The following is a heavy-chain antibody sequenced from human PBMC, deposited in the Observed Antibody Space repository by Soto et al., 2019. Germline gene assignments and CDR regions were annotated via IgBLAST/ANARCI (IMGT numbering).Heavy chain of an antibody. CDR3: GTPPGGGGY. V-gene: IGHV3-53*01. D-gene: IGHD3-10*01. CDR1: GFTVSNNY. CDR2: IYSGGYT. J-gene: IGHJ4*02. Sequence: EVQLVESGGGLIQPGGSLRLSCAVSGFTVSNNYMSWVRQAPGKGLEGVSVIYSGGYTAYGDSVKGRFTISRDNSKNTLFFQTNSLGARGTAGVYGGTPPGGGGYWGQGTLVTVSS.